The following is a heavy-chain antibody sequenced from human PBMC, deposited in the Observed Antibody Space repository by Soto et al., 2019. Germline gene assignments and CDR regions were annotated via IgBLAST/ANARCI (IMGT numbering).Heavy chain of an antibody. CDR2: TYYRSKWYN. CDR3: TRDDSTNSYYLDH. J-gene: IGHJ4*02. D-gene: IGHD5-18*01. Sequence: QVQLQQSGPGLVKPSQTLSLTCAISGDSISSSNAAWNWIRQSPSRGLEWLGRTYYRSKWYNDYAASAKSPITITPDTSKNQFSLQLTSVTPDDTAMYYCTRDDSTNSYYLDHWGQGTLVTVSS. V-gene: IGHV6-1*01. CDR1: GDSISSSNAA.